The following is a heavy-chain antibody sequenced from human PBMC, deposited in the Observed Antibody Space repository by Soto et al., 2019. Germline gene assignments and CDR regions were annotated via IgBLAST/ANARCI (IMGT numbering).Heavy chain of an antibody. Sequence: GGSLRLSCAASGFTFSSYGMHWVRQAPGKGLEWVAVIWYDGSNKYYADSVKGRFTISRDNSKKTRYLQRNSLRAEDTAVYYCARDAARPHYYYYYMDVWGKGTTVTVSS. CDR3: ARDAARPHYYYYYMDV. V-gene: IGHV3-33*01. CDR1: GFTFSSYG. D-gene: IGHD6-6*01. J-gene: IGHJ6*03. CDR2: IWYDGSNK.